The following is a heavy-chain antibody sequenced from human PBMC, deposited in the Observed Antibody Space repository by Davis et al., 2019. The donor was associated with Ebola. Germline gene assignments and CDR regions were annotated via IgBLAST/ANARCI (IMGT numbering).Heavy chain of an antibody. D-gene: IGHD3-3*01. J-gene: IGHJ4*02. CDR3: AGGDFWSGQFDY. CDR1: VITFSSYA. V-gene: IGHV3-23*01. Sequence: GESLKISCTDSVITFSSYAMTWVRQAPGKGLEWVSAISGSGGSTYYADSVKGRLTISRDNSKNPLYLQMHSLRGEDTAVYYCAGGDFWSGQFDYWGQGTLVTVSS. CDR2: ISGSGGST.